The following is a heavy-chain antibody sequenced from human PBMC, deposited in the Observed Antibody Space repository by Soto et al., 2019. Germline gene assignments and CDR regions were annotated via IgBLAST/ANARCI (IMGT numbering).Heavy chain of an antibody. CDR2: INAGNGNT. V-gene: IGHV1-3*01. J-gene: IGHJ3*02. CDR1: GYTFTSYA. D-gene: IGHD3-16*02. CDR3: ARSRIMITFGGVIVEVDAFDI. Sequence: ASVKVSCKASGYTFTSYAMHWVRQAPGQRLEWMGWINAGNGNTKYSQKFQGRVTITRDTSASTAYMELSSLRSEDTAVYYCARSRIMITFGGVIVEVDAFDIWGQGTMVTVSS.